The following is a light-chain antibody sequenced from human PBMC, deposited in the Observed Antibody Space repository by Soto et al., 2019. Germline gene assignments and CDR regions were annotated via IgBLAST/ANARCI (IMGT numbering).Light chain of an antibody. V-gene: IGKV1-9*01. J-gene: IGKJ3*01. CDR1: QGIANF. Sequence: TQLTQSPSSLSASVGDTVTISCRASQGIANFLAWYQQKLGKAPKLLIYGASTLHIGVPSRLSGSRSGTDFTLTITSLQPEGFATYYCQQLNSFPIPFGPGTKVDIK. CDR2: GAS. CDR3: QQLNSFPIP.